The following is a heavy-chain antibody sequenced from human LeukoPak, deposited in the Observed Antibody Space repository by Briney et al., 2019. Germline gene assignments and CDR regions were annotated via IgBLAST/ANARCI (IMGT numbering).Heavy chain of an antibody. D-gene: IGHD3-22*01. CDR2: ISWNSGSI. CDR3: AKDIGYYYDSSGYYDY. CDR1: GFTFDDYA. Sequence: PGGSLRLSCAASGFTFDDYAMHWVRQAPGKGLEWVSGISWNSGSIDYADSVKGRFTISRDNAKNSLYLQMNSLGAEDMALYYCAKDIGYYYDSSGYYDYWGQGTLVTVSS. J-gene: IGHJ4*02. V-gene: IGHV3-9*03.